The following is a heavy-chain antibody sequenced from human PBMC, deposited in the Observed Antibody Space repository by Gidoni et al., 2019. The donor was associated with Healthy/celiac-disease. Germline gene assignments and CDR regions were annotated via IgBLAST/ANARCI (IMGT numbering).Heavy chain of an antibody. J-gene: IGHJ4*02. Sequence: QVQLVQSGAEVKKPGASVKVSCKASGYTFTSYGISWVRQAPGQGLEWMGWISAYNGNTNYAQKLQGRVTMTTDTSTSTAYMELRSLRSDDTAVYYCARDLKLRMITFGGVIVAYYFDYWGQGTLVTVSS. CDR2: ISAYNGNT. CDR1: GYTFTSYG. CDR3: ARDLKLRMITFGGVIVAYYFDY. D-gene: IGHD3-16*02. V-gene: IGHV1-18*04.